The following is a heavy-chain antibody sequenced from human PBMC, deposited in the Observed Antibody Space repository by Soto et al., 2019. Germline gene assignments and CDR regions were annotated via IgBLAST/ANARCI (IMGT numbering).Heavy chain of an antibody. CDR1: GFTFSSYA. CDR3: ARAHDYGDFYDY. Sequence: QVQLVESGGGVVQPGRSLRLSCAASGFTFSSYAMHWVRQAPGKGLEWVAVISYDGSNKYYADSVKGRFTISRDNSKNTLYLQMNSRRAEDTAVYYCARAHDYGDFYDYWGQGTLVTVSS. CDR2: ISYDGSNK. J-gene: IGHJ4*02. D-gene: IGHD4-17*01. V-gene: IGHV3-30-3*01.